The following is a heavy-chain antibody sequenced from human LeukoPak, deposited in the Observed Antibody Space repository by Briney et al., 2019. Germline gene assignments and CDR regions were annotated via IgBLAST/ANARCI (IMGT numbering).Heavy chain of an antibody. CDR3: ARRFGYGVVGGYFDY. V-gene: IGHV4-4*02. J-gene: IGHJ4*02. CDR2: IYHSGST. CDR1: GGSISSSDW. Sequence: PSETLSLTCAVSGGSISSSDWWSWVRQPPGKGLEWSGEIYHSGSTNYNPSLKSRVTISVDKSKNQFSLKLNSVTAADTAVYYCARRFGYGVVGGYFDYWGQGTLVTVSS. D-gene: IGHD4/OR15-4a*01.